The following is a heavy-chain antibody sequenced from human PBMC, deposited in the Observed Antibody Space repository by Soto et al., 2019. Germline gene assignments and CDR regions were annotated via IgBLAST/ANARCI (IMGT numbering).Heavy chain of an antibody. CDR3: ARVVDDSGYDYGWYAFDI. D-gene: IGHD5-12*01. J-gene: IGHJ3*02. CDR2: IYHSGST. Sequence: SETLSLTCAVSGGSISSGGYSWSWIRQPPGKGLEWIGYIYHSGSTYYNPSLKSRVTISVDRSKNQFPLKLSSVTAADTAVYYCARVVDDSGYDYGWYAFDIWGQGTMVTVSS. V-gene: IGHV4-30-2*01. CDR1: GGSISSGGYS.